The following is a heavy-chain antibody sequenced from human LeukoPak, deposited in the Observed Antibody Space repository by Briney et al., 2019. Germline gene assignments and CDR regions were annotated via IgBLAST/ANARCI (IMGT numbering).Heavy chain of an antibody. J-gene: IGHJ4*02. Sequence: GGSLRLSCAASGFTVSSNYMSWVRQAPGKGLEWVSVIYSGGSTYYADSVEGRFTISRDNSKNTLYLQMNSLRTEDTAVYYCAKEAYGDHHFDCWGQGTLVTVSS. CDR2: IYSGGST. V-gene: IGHV3-53*05. CDR1: GFTVSSNY. D-gene: IGHD4-17*01. CDR3: AKEAYGDHHFDC.